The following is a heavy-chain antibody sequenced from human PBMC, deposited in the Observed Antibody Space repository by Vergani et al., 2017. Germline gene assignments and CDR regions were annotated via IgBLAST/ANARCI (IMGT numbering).Heavy chain of an antibody. D-gene: IGHD1-7*01. CDR3: VKDAGNYENFFDS. CDR2: LTGGGGST. J-gene: IGHJ4*02. V-gene: IGHV3-23*01. Sequence: EVQLLESGGSLKQPGGSVRLSCAASGFTFSTYAMPWVRQAPGKGLEWVSALTGGGGSTYYADSFKGRFIISRDNSRDTLYLQMNSLRPEDTATYYCVKDAGNYENFFDSWGQGTLVTVSS. CDR1: GFTFSTYA.